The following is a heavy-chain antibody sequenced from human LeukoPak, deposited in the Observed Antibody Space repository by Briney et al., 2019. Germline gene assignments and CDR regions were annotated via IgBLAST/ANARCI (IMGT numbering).Heavy chain of an antibody. CDR3: ARPDEQQLVRDAFDI. CDR2: ISSSSSYI. CDR1: GFTFSTYC. Sequence: PGGSLRLSCAASGFTFSTYCMNWVRQAPGKGLEWVSSISSSSSYIYYADSVKGRFTISRDNAKNSLYLQMNSLRAEDTAVYYCARPDEQQLVRDAFDIWGQGTMVTVSS. D-gene: IGHD6-13*01. J-gene: IGHJ3*02. V-gene: IGHV3-21*01.